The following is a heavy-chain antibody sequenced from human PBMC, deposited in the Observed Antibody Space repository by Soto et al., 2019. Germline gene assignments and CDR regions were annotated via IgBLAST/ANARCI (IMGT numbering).Heavy chain of an antibody. CDR2: IKGGESSE. CDR1: GFTFSSYG. J-gene: IGHJ4*02. Sequence: GGSLRLSCAASGFTFSSYGMHWVRQAPGKGLEWVAVIKGGESSEHYVDSVRGRFTIIRDNSKNLLLLQMNSLRVEDTAIYYCPKDSHWGITSPTHDHWGQGTQVTVSS. D-gene: IGHD3-16*01. CDR3: PKDSHWGITSPTHDH. V-gene: IGHV3-30*18.